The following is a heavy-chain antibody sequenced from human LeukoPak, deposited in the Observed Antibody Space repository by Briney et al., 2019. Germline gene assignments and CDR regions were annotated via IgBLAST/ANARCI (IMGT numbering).Heavy chain of an antibody. CDR1: GGSISSSSYY. V-gene: IGHV4-39*01. CDR3: ARARYYGSGSYYLDY. D-gene: IGHD3-10*01. Sequence: SETLSLTCTVSGGSISSSSYYWGWIRQPPGKGLEWIGSIYYSGSTYYNPSLKSRVTISVDTSKNQFSLKLSSVTAADTAVYYCARARYYGSGSYYLDYWGQGTLVTVSS. J-gene: IGHJ4*02. CDR2: IYYSGST.